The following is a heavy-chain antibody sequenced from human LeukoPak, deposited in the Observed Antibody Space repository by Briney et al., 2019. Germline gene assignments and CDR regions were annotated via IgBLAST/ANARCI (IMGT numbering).Heavy chain of an antibody. V-gene: IGHV1-18*01. CDR2: VSAYNGNT. D-gene: IGHD3-22*01. Sequence: ASVKVSCKASGYTFTRYGISWVREAPGQGLEWMGWVSAYNGNTNYAQKLQGRVTMTTDTSTSTAYMELRSLRSDDKAVCDCPRTAYESSGYYGLVWFYPWGEATLVTLSS. CDR3: PRTAYESSGYYGLVWFYP. J-gene: IGHJ5*02. CDR1: GYTFTRYG.